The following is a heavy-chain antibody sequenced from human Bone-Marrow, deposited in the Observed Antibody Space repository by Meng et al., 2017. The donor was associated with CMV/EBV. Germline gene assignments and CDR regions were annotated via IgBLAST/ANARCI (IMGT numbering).Heavy chain of an antibody. V-gene: IGHV4-59*01. D-gene: IGHD1-1*01. CDR1: GGSISSYY. Sequence: SCTVSGGSISSYYWSWIRQPPGKGLEWIGYIYYSGSTNYNPSLTSRVTISVDPSKNQFSLKLSSLTAADTAVYYCARARRNYYYGMDVWGQGTTVTVSS. CDR2: IYYSGST. J-gene: IGHJ6*02. CDR3: ARARRNYYYGMDV.